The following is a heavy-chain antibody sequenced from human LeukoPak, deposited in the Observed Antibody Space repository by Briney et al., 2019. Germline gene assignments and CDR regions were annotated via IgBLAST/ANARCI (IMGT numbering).Heavy chain of an antibody. CDR3: AREGGDPRWLDP. V-gene: IGHV4-4*07. CDR1: GGSISSYY. D-gene: IGHD6-25*01. Sequence: SETLSLTCTVSGGSISSYYWTWIRQSAGKGLEWIGRINTSGGTNYNPSLRSRVTMSVNTSKNQFSLNLTSVTAADTAVYSCAREGGDPRWLDPWGQGTLVTVSS. CDR2: INTSGGT. J-gene: IGHJ5*02.